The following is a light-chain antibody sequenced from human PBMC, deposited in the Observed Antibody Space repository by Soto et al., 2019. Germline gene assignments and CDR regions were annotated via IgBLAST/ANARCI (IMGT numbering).Light chain of an antibody. CDR2: GAS. CDR3: QQYDSSPIT. V-gene: IGKV3-20*01. J-gene: IGKJ5*01. CDR1: QSVSSSY. Sequence: EIVLTQSPGTLSLSPGERATLSCRASQSVSSSYLAWYQQKPGQAPRLLIYGASSRATGIPDRFSGSGSGTDFTLTISSLEPEDFAVYYCQQYDSSPITFGQGTRLEIK.